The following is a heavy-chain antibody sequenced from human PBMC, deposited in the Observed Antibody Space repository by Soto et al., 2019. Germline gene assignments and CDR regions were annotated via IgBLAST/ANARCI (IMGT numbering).Heavy chain of an antibody. CDR3: GIISLDGAFDI. D-gene: IGHD1-1*01. Sequence: QVQLVQSGAEVKKPGASVKVSCKASGYTFTSYGISWVRQAPGQGLEWMGWISAYNGNTNYVQKLQGRVPMTTDTSTSAAHTELRSLRSDDTAVYYCGIISLDGAFDIWGQGTMVTVSS. J-gene: IGHJ3*02. V-gene: IGHV1-18*01. CDR2: ISAYNGNT. CDR1: GYTFTSYG.